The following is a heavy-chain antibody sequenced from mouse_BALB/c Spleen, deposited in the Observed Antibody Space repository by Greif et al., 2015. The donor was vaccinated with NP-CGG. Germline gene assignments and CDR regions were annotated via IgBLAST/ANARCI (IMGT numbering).Heavy chain of an antibody. CDR3: ARFDYHWYFDV. V-gene: IGHV1-26*01. Sequence: KPGASVKISCKASGYTFTDYYMNWVKQSHGRSLEWIGDINPNNGGTSYNQKFKGKATLTVDKSSSTAYMELRSLTSEDSAVYYCARFDYHWYFDVWGTGTTVTVSS. CDR2: INPNNGGT. J-gene: IGHJ1*03. CDR1: GYTFTDYY. D-gene: IGHD2-4*01.